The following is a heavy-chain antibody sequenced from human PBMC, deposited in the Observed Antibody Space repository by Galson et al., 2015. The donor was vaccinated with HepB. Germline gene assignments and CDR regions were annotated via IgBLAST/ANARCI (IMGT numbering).Heavy chain of an antibody. CDR3: TTEDSSGYEHPNSWFDP. V-gene: IGHV3-15*01. J-gene: IGHJ5*02. Sequence: SLRLSCAASGFTFSNAWMSWVRQAPGKGLEWVGRIKSKTDGGTTDYAAPVKGRFTISRDDSKNTLYLQMNSLKTEDTAVYYCTTEDSSGYEHPNSWFDPWGQGTLVTVSS. CDR2: IKSKTDGGTT. D-gene: IGHD3-22*01. CDR1: GFTFSNAW.